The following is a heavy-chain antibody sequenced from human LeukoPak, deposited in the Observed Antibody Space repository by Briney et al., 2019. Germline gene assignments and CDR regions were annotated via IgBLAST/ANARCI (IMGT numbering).Heavy chain of an antibody. D-gene: IGHD3-22*01. J-gene: IGHJ4*02. CDR1: GASISTYY. Sequence: SETLSLTCTVSGASISTYYWTWIRQPPGKGLEWIGYIYYSGSTNYNPSLKSRVTISVDTSKNQFSLKLNSVTAADTAVYYCASSSRVYGSSGYYRNYFDYWGQGTLVTVSS. CDR2: IYYSGST. V-gene: IGHV4-59*08. CDR3: ASSSRVYGSSGYYRNYFDY.